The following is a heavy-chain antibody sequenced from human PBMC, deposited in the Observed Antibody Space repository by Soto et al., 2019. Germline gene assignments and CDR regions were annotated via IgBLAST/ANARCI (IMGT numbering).Heavy chain of an antibody. V-gene: IGHV4-39*01. CDR2: IYYSGST. CDR1: GGSISSSSYY. D-gene: IGHD2-15*01. CDR3: ARHNIVVVVAATRSWFDP. J-gene: IGHJ5*02. Sequence: ETLSLTCTVSGGSISSSSYYWGWIRQPPGKGLEWIGSIYYSGSTYHNPSLKSRVTISVDTSKNQFSLKLSSVTAADTAVYYCARHNIVVVVAATRSWFDPWGQGTLVTVSS.